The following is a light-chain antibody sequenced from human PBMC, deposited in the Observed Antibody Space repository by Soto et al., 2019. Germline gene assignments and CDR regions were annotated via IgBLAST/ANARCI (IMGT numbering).Light chain of an antibody. J-gene: IGKJ1*01. CDR3: QQYNIYSWT. CDR2: DAS. V-gene: IGKV1-13*02. CDR1: QGISSA. Sequence: AIQLTQSPSSLSASVGDSVTITCRASQGISSALAWYQQTPGRAPKLLIYDASSLESGVPSRFSGSGSGTEFTLTISSLQPDDFATYYCQQYNIYSWTFGQGTKV.